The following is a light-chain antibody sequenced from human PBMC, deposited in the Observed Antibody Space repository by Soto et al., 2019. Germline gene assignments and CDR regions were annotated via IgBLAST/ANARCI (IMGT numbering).Light chain of an antibody. CDR2: AAS. V-gene: IGKV1-27*01. CDR3: QKYDSAPGT. J-gene: IGKJ1*01. Sequence: DIQMTQSPSSLSASVGDRVTITCRASQGISNSLAWYQQKPGKVPKLLIYAASALQSGVPSRFSGSGSGTEFTLSISSLQPEDVAPYYCQKYDSAPGTFGPGTKVEIK. CDR1: QGISNS.